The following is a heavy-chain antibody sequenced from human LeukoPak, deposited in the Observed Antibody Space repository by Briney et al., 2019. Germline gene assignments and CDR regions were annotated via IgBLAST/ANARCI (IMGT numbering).Heavy chain of an antibody. V-gene: IGHV3-30*04. CDR1: GFTFSNYA. J-gene: IGHJ4*02. CDR2: ISYDGSKQ. D-gene: IGHD3-3*01. Sequence: PGGSLRLSYASSGFTFSNYAMHWVRQAPGKGLEWVAVISYDGSKQDYVDPVKGRFTISRGYSKNTLYLQMNSLRAEDTAVYYCGSTIFGVVTDLDSGYYWGQGTLVTVSS. CDR3: GSTIFGVVTDLDSGYY.